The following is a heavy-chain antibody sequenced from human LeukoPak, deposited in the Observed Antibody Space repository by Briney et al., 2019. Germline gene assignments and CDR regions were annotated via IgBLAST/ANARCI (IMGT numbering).Heavy chain of an antibody. CDR2: ISGSGGST. J-gene: IGHJ4*02. CDR3: AKDHVVVVTAIRHGYFDY. V-gene: IGHV3-23*01. CDR1: GFTFSSYA. D-gene: IGHD2-21*02. Sequence: GGSLRLSCAASGFTFSSYAMSWVRQAPGKGLEWVSAISGSGGSTYYADSVKGRFTISRDNSKNTLDLQMNSLRAEDTAVYYCAKDHVVVVTAIRHGYFDYWGQGTLVTVSS.